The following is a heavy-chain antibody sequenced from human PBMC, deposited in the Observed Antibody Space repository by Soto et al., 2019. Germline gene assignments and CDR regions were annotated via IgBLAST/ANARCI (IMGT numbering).Heavy chain of an antibody. J-gene: IGHJ5*02. Sequence: ASVKVSCKVSGYTLTELSMHWVRQAPGKGLEWMGGFDPEDGETIYAQKFQGRVTMTEDTSTDTAYMELSSLRSEDTAVYYCATEPKRLIGGSLCFDPWGQGTLVTVPS. D-gene: IGHD1-26*01. CDR2: FDPEDGET. V-gene: IGHV1-24*01. CDR3: ATEPKRLIGGSLCFDP. CDR1: GYTLTELS.